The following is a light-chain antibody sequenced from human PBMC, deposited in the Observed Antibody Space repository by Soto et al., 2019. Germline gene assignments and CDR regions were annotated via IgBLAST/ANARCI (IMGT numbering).Light chain of an antibody. V-gene: IGKV3-11*01. CDR1: QSVSSY. CDR2: DAS. J-gene: IGKJ2*01. Sequence: EIVLTQSPATLSLSPGERATLSCRASQSVSSYLAWYQQKPGQAPRLLIYDASNRATDIPARFSGSGSGTDFPLTISSLEPEDFAVYYCQQRSNWPYTFGQGTKLEIK. CDR3: QQRSNWPYT.